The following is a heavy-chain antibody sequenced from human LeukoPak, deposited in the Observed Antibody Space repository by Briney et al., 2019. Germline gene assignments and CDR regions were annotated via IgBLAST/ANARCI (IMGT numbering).Heavy chain of an antibody. V-gene: IGHV1-2*02. CDR1: GYTFTEYY. CDR3: AREIWTGGYYSHPRRFDP. CDR2: SNPNSGGT. D-gene: IGHD3-22*01. Sequence: ASVKVSCKASGYTFTEYYMHWVRQAPGQGLEWMGWSNPNSGGTNYAQKFQGRVTMTRDTSTSTVYMELSSLRSEDTAVYYCAREIWTGGYYSHPRRFDPWGQGTLVTVSS. J-gene: IGHJ5*02.